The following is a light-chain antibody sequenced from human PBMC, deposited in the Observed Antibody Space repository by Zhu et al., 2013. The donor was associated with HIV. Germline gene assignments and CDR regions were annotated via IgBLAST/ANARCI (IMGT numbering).Light chain of an antibody. CDR2: WAS. Sequence: DIVMTQSPDSLAVSLGERATINCKSSQSVLYSSNNENYLAWYQQKPGQPPKLLIYWASTRESGVPDRFSGSGSGTDFTLTISSLQAEDVAVYYCQQYYSTPRTFGQGPRW. V-gene: IGKV4-1*01. CDR3: QQYYSTPRT. J-gene: IGKJ1*01. CDR1: QSVLYSSNNENY.